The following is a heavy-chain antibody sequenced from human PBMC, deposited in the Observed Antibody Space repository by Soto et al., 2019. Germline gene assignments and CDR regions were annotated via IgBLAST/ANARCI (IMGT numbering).Heavy chain of an antibody. CDR3: ANQRTKAFNWFDP. CDR1: GYTFTSYA. V-gene: IGHV1-3*01. Sequence: GASVKVSCKASGYTFTSYAMHWVRQASGQRLEWMGWINAGNGNTKYSQKFQGRVTITRDTSASTAYMELSSLRSEDTAVYYCANQRTKAFNWFDPWGQGTLVTVSS. D-gene: IGHD1-1*01. J-gene: IGHJ5*02. CDR2: INAGNGNT.